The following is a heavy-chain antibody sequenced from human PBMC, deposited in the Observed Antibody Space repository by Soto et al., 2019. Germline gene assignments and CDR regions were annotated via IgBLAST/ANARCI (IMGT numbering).Heavy chain of an antibody. CDR3: ARVLDCAGDCYPYYFDY. CDR2: ISAYTVNT. D-gene: IGHD2-21*02. CDR1: GYTFTSYG. J-gene: IGHJ4*02. V-gene: IGHV1-18*01. Sequence: QVQLVQSGAEVKKPGASVKVSCKASGYTFTSYGISWVRQAPGQGLAWMGWISAYTVNTNYAQKLQGRVTMTTDTSTRTAYMELRRLTSADTAVYYCARVLDCAGDCYPYYFDYWGQGTLVTVSS.